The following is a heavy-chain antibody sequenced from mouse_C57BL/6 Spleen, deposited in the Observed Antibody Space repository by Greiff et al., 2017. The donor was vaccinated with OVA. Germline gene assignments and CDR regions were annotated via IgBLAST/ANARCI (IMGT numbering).Heavy chain of an antibody. V-gene: IGHV1-18*01. D-gene: IGHD1-1*01. CDR3: AAYYYGREAWFAY. J-gene: IGHJ3*01. CDR2: INPNNGGT. CDR1: GYTFTDYN. Sequence: VQLQQSGPELVKPGASVKIPCKASGYTFTDYNMDWVKQSHGKSLEWIGDINPNNGGTIYNQKFKGKATLTVDKSSSTAYMELRSLTSEDTAVYYCAAYYYGREAWFAYWGQGTLVTVSA.